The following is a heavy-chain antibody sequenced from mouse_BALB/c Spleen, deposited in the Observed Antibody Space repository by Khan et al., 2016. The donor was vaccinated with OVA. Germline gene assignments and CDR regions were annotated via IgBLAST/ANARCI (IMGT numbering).Heavy chain of an antibody. D-gene: IGHD2-12*01. CDR3: SRREELQPWLSY. Sequence: QVTLKESGPGILQPSQTLSLTCSFSGFSLSASGMGVSWIRQPSGKGLEWLAHIYWDDDKLYNPSLKSRLTIPKDNSSDQVFLKITSVDTADTATSYGSRREELQPWLSYWGQGTLVTVSA. CDR1: GFSLSASGMG. V-gene: IGHV8-12*01. J-gene: IGHJ3*01. CDR2: IYWDDDK.